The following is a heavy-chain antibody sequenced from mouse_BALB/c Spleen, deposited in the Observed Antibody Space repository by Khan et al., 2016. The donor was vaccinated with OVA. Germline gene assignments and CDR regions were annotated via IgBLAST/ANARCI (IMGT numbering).Heavy chain of an antibody. CDR3: GRWGTENCWAMDY. CDR1: GFSLTSYG. D-gene: IGHD2-3*01. V-gene: IGHV2-3*01. J-gene: IGHJ4*01. CDR2: IWGDGST. Sequence: QVQLKESGPGLVAPSQSLSITCTVSGFSLTSYGVNWVRQPPGKGLEWLGVIWGDGSTNYHSTNISSLSISKANSQSQVFLKLSSLQTDDTATYYCGRWGTENCWAMDYWGQGTSVTVSS.